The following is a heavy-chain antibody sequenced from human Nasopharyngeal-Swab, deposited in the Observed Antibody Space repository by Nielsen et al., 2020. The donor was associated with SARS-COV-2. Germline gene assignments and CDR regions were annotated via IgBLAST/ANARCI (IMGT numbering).Heavy chain of an antibody. J-gene: IGHJ4*02. V-gene: IGHV4-34*01. CDR2: INHSGST. CDR1: GGSFSGYY. D-gene: IGHD3-22*01. CDR3: ARGYYDSSGYYYPFDY. Sequence: ESLKISCAVYGGSFSGYYWSWIRQPPGKGLEWIGEINHSGSTNYNPSLKSRVTISVDTSKNQFSLKLSSVTAADTAVYYCARGYYDSSGYYYPFDYWGQGTLVTVSS.